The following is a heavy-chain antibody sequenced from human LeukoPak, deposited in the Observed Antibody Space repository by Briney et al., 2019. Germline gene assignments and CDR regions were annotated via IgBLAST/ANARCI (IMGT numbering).Heavy chain of an antibody. CDR3: ARARREMVDY. CDR1: GYSISSGYY. V-gene: IGHV4-38-2*02. J-gene: IGHJ4*02. CDR2: IYHSGST. D-gene: IGHD5-24*01. Sequence: ASETLSLTCTVSGYSISSGYYWGWIRKPPGKGLEWIGSIYHSGSTYYNPSLKSRVTMSVDTSKNQFSLKLSSVTAADTAVYYCARARREMVDYWGQGTLVTVSS.